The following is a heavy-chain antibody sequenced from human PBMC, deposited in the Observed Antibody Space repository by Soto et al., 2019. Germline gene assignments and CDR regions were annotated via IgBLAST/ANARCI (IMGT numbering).Heavy chain of an antibody. J-gene: IGHJ4*02. V-gene: IGHV3-30*18. CDR1: GFTFSSYC. D-gene: IGHD1-26*01. Sequence: PGGSLRLSCAASGFTFSSYCMHWVRQAPGKGLEWVAVISYDGSNKYYADSVKGRFTISRDNSKNTLYLQMNSLRAEDTAVYYCAKDPISGSALWFYFDYWGQGTLVTVSS. CDR2: ISYDGSNK. CDR3: AKDPISGSALWFYFDY.